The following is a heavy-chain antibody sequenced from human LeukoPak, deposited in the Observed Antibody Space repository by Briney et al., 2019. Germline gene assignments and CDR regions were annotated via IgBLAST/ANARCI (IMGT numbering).Heavy chain of an antibody. V-gene: IGHV1-69*01. J-gene: IGHJ6*02. CDR1: GGTFSSYA. Sequence: ASVKVSFTASGGTFSSYAISWVRQAPGQGLEWMGGIIPIFGTANYAQKFQGRVTITADESTSSAYMELSSLRSEDTAVYYCARGVAAAGIYYYGMDVWGQGTTVTVSS. CDR3: ARGVAAAGIYYYGMDV. CDR2: IIPIFGTA. D-gene: IGHD6-13*01.